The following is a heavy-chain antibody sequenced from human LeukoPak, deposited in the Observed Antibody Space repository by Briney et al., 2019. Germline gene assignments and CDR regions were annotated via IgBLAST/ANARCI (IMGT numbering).Heavy chain of an antibody. CDR3: ARVSSSWYQEWYLDL. D-gene: IGHD6-13*01. CDR2: IYTSGST. J-gene: IGHJ2*01. Sequence: SETLSLTCTVSGGSISSGSYYWSWIRQPAGKGLEWIGRIYTSGSTNYNPSLKSLITISVDTSKNQFSLKLSSVTAADTAVYYCARVSSSWYQEWYLDLGGRSTLVTVSS. CDR1: GGSISSGSYY. V-gene: IGHV4-61*02.